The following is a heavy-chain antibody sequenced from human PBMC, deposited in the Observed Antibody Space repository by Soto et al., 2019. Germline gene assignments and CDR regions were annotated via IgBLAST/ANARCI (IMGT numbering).Heavy chain of an antibody. Sequence: QVQLVESGGGVVQRGRSLRLSCTASGFTFSSYGMHWVRQAPGKGLEWVAVIWYDGSNKYYADSVKGRFTISRDNSKNTLYLQMNSLRAEDTAVYYCARQAGYSSSWYGGGFDYWGQGTLVTVSS. CDR3: ARQAGYSSSWYGGGFDY. V-gene: IGHV3-33*01. CDR2: IWYDGSNK. D-gene: IGHD6-13*01. CDR1: GFTFSSYG. J-gene: IGHJ4*02.